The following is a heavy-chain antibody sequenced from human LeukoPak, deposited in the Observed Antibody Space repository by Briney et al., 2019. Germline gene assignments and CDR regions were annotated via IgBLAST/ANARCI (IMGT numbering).Heavy chain of an antibody. CDR3: ARVLGDPSGDY. CDR2: IRYDGCNK. D-gene: IGHD2-15*01. J-gene: IGHJ4*02. V-gene: IGHV3-30*02. Sequence: PGGSLRLSCAASGFTFSSYGMHWVRQAPGKGLEWVAFIRYDGCNKYYADSVKGRFTISRDNSKNTLYLQMNSLRAEDTAVYYCARVLGDPSGDYWGQGTLVTVSS. CDR1: GFTFSSYG.